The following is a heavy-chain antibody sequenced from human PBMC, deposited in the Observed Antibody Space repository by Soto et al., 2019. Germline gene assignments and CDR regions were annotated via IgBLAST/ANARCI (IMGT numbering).Heavy chain of an antibody. D-gene: IGHD2-2*01. V-gene: IGHV3-23*01. Sequence: EVQLLESGGGLGQPGGSLRLSCAASGFTFSSYAMSWVRQAPGKGLEWVSTISNSGGSTYYADSVKGRFTISRDNSKNTLYLQMNSLRAEDTSIYYCAKDRRYCSSTSCSWYYYGMDVWGQGTTVTVSS. CDR3: AKDRRYCSSTSCSWYYYGMDV. J-gene: IGHJ6*02. CDR1: GFTFSSYA. CDR2: ISNSGGST.